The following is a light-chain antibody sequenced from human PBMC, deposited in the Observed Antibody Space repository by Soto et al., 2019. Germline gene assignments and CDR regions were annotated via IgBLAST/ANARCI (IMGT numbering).Light chain of an antibody. Sequence: DIQMTQSPSSLSASVGDRVTITCQASQNINNYLNWYQQKPGRGPKLLIYDASNLEAGVTSRFRGSGSRTDFTFTISRLQPEDIATYYCQQYENLPTFGQGTRLEIK. CDR2: DAS. CDR1: QNINNY. CDR3: QQYENLPT. V-gene: IGKV1-33*01. J-gene: IGKJ5*01.